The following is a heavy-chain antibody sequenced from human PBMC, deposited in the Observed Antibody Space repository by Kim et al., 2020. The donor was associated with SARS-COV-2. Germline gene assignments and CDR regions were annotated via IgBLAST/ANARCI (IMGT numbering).Heavy chain of an antibody. Sequence: VSVKSRITINPDTSKNQFSLQLNSVTPEDTAIYYCARCLWFGEFYWYFDLWGRGTLVTVSS. CDR3: ARCLWFGEFYWYFDL. V-gene: IGHV6-1*01. J-gene: IGHJ2*01. D-gene: IGHD3-10*01.